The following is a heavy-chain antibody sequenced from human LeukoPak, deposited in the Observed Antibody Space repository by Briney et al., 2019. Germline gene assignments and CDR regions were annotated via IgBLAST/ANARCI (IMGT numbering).Heavy chain of an antibody. D-gene: IGHD6-19*01. CDR2: ISCYNGDT. V-gene: IGHV1-18*01. J-gene: IGHJ4*02. CDR1: RYTFNKYG. Sequence: ASVKVSCKASRYTFNKYGISWVRQAPGQGREWMGWISCYNGDTRYAQKVQGRVTMTKDTSTSTVHMELRRLRSDDTAVYYCARDPSNTSGYYVYHDYWGQGALVTVSS. CDR3: ARDPSNTSGYYVYHDY.